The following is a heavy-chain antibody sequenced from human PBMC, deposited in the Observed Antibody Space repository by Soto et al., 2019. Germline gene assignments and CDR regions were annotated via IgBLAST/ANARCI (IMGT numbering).Heavy chain of an antibody. Sequence: GGSLRLSCAASGFTFNSYSVNWVRQAPGKGLEWVASISSGSVYIDFADSVKGRFTISRDDVTNSVSLQMDSLRVEDTGIYYCARYDAFKAFDLWGQGTMVTVSS. CDR3: ARYDAFKAFDL. V-gene: IGHV3-21*01. D-gene: IGHD1-1*01. CDR1: GFTFNSYS. J-gene: IGHJ3*01. CDR2: ISSGSVYI.